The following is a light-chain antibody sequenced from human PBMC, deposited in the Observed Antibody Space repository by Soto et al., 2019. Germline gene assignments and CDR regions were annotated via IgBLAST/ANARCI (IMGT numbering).Light chain of an antibody. CDR1: SSNVGNNY. CDR2: DNN. Sequence: QSVLTQPPSVSAAPGQNVTISCSGSSSNVGNNYVSWYQQLPGTAPKLLIYDNNKRPSGIPDRFSGSKSATSATLDITALQTGDEADYYCGAWDSSLMGVVFGGGTKLTVL. CDR3: GAWDSSLMGVV. V-gene: IGLV1-51*01. J-gene: IGLJ2*01.